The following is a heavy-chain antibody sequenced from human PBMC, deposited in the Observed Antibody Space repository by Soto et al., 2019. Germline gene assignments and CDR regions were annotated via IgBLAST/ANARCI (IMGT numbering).Heavy chain of an antibody. CDR1: GGSISSSSYY. D-gene: IGHD6-13*01. CDR3: ARHEFVAAAGSDSFDY. Sequence: KPSETLSLTCTVSGGSISSSSYYWGWIRQPPGKGLEWIGSIDYSGSTYYNPSLKSRVTISVDTSKNQFSLKLRSVTAADTAVYYCARHEFVAAAGSDSFDYWGQGTLVTVSS. V-gene: IGHV4-39*01. CDR2: IDYSGST. J-gene: IGHJ4*02.